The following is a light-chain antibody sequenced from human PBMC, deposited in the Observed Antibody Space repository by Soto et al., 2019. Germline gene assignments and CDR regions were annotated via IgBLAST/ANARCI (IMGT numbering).Light chain of an antibody. CDR3: QQYDAYPRT. CDR2: DAS. CDR1: QSISNW. V-gene: IGKV1-5*01. J-gene: IGKJ1*01. Sequence: DIQMTQSPSTLSATVGDRVTITCRASQSISNWLAWYQQSPGKAPKLLIYDASILESGVPSRFSGRGSATEYTLTISSLQPDDFATYYCQQYDAYPRTFGQGTKVDIK.